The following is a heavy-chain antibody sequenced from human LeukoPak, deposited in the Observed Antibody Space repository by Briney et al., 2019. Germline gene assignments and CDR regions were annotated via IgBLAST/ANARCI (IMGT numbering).Heavy chain of an antibody. J-gene: IGHJ4*02. CDR1: GGTFSSYA. V-gene: IGHV1-69*13. Sequence: ASVKVSCKASGGTFSSYAISWVRQAPGQGLEWMGGIIPIFGTANYAQKFQGRVTITADESTSTAYMEPSSLRSEDTAVYYCARDSRDTAMVFVYWGQGTLVTVSS. CDR3: ARDSRDTAMVFVY. D-gene: IGHD5-18*01. CDR2: IIPIFGTA.